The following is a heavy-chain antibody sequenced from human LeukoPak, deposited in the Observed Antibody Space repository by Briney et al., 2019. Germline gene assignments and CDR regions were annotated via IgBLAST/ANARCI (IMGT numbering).Heavy chain of an antibody. CDR3: AKHSGSYYTAFDY. J-gene: IGHJ4*02. V-gene: IGHV3-23*01. CDR1: GFTFSSYA. D-gene: IGHD1-26*01. Sequence: PGGSLRLSCAASGFTFSSYAMSWVRQAPGKWLEWVSAISGSGGSTYYADSVKGRFIISRDNSKNTLYLQMNSLRAEDTAVYYCAKHSGSYYTAFDYWGQGTLVTVSS. CDR2: ISGSGGST.